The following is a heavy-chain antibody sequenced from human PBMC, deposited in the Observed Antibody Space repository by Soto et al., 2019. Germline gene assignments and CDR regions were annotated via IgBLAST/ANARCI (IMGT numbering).Heavy chain of an antibody. CDR1: GFAFSSYA. CDR3: ARETYNWTPLYAMDV. J-gene: IGHJ6*02. D-gene: IGHD1-20*01. CDR2: ISYDGSNK. Sequence: GGSLRLSCAASGFAFSSYAMHWVRQAPGKGLEWVAVISYDGSNKYYADSVKGRFTISRDNSKNTLYLQMNSLRAEDTAVYYCARETYNWTPLYAMDVWGQGTTVNV. V-gene: IGHV3-30-3*01.